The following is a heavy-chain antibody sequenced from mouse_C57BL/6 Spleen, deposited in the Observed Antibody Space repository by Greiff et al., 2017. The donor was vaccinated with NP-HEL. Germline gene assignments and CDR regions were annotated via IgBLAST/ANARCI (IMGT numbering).Heavy chain of an antibody. J-gene: IGHJ2*01. Sequence: QVQLQQPGAELVMPGASVKLSCKASGYTFTSYWMPWVKQRPGQGLEWIGEIDPSDSYTNYNQKFKGKSTLTVDKSSSTAYMQLSSLTSEDSAVYYCAKRITTTAFDYWGQGTTLTVSS. V-gene: IGHV1-69*01. D-gene: IGHD1-1*01. CDR2: IDPSDSYT. CDR1: GYTFTSYW. CDR3: AKRITTTAFDY.